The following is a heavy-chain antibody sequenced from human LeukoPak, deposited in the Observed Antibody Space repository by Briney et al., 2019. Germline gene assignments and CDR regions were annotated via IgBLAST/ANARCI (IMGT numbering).Heavy chain of an antibody. CDR1: GFTFSSYG. D-gene: IGHD2-2*01. CDR3: ARESIVVVPAAIVPYGMDV. J-gene: IGHJ6*02. Sequence: GGSLRLSCAASGFTFSSYGMHWVRQAPGKGLEWVAVIWYDGSNKYYADSVKGRFTISRDNSKNTLYLQMNNLRAEDTAVYYCARESIVVVPAAIVPYGMDVWGQGTTVTVSS. CDR2: IWYDGSNK. V-gene: IGHV3-33*01.